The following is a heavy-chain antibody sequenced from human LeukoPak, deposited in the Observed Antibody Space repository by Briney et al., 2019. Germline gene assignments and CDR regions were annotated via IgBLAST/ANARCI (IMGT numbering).Heavy chain of an antibody. CDR2: ISGSGGST. CDR3: AKSRDSSGYYAVPDY. J-gene: IGHJ4*02. Sequence: GGSLRLSCAASGFTFTNYAMSWVRQAPGKGLEWVSTISGSGGSTYYADPVRGRFTISRDNSKNTLYLQMNSLRAEDTAVYYCAKSRDSSGYYAVPDYWGQGTLVTVSS. CDR1: GFTFTNYA. D-gene: IGHD3-22*01. V-gene: IGHV3-23*01.